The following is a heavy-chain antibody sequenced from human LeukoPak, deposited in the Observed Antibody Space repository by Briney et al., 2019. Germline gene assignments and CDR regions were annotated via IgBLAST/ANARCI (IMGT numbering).Heavy chain of an antibody. V-gene: IGHV4-34*01. J-gene: IGHJ3*02. CDR2: INHSGST. CDR1: GGSFSGYY. Sequence: SETLSLTCAVYGGSFSGYYWSWIRQPPGKGLEWIGEINHSGSTNYNPSLKGRVTISVDTSKNQFSLKLSSVTAADTAVYYCARGRVLGIWGQGTMVTVSS. CDR3: ARGRVLGI.